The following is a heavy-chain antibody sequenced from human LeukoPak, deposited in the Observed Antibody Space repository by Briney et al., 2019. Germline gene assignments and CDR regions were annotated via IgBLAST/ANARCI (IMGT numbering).Heavy chain of an antibody. J-gene: IGHJ5*02. CDR2: MNPNSGNT. Sequence: ASVKVSCKASGYTFTSYDINWVRQATGQGLEWMGWMNPNSGNTGYAQKFQGRVTMTRNTSISTAYMELSSLRSEDTAVYYCARGLGGCSSTSCPNWFDPWGQGTLVTVSS. V-gene: IGHV1-8*01. CDR1: GYTFTSYD. CDR3: ARGLGGCSSTSCPNWFDP. D-gene: IGHD2-2*01.